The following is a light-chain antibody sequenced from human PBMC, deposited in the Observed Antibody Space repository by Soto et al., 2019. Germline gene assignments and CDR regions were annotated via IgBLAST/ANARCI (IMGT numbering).Light chain of an antibody. CDR3: SSYAGSSNLGV. J-gene: IGLJ2*01. V-gene: IGLV2-8*01. CDR1: SSDVGGYNY. CDR2: EVS. Sequence: QSALTQPPSASGSPGQSVTISCTGTSSDVGGYNYVSWYQQHPGRAPKLMIYEVSKRPSGVPDRFSGSTSGNTASLTVSGLQPEDEADYYCSSYAGSSNLGVFGGGTKLTVL.